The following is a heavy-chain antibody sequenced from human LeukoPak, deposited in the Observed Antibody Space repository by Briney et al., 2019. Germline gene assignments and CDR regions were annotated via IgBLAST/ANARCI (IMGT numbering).Heavy chain of an antibody. J-gene: IGHJ4*02. CDR2: INHSGST. V-gene: IGHV4-34*01. D-gene: IGHD4-11*01. CDR3: AKDDYSGLLGY. Sequence: NPSETLSLTCAVYGGSLSGYFWSWIRQPPGKGLEWIGEINHSGSTSHNPSLKSRVSISVDTSKNQFSLKLSSVTAADTAVYYCAKDDYSGLLGYWGQGTLVTVSS. CDR1: GGSLSGYF.